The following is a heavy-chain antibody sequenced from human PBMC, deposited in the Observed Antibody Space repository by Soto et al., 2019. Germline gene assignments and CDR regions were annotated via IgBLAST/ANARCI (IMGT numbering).Heavy chain of an antibody. D-gene: IGHD3-9*01. CDR3: AREDYDILTGPPGYFDY. Sequence: QVQLQESGPGLVKPSQTLSLTCTVSGGSISSGDYYWSWIRQPPGKGLEWIGYIYYSGSTYYNPSLKSRVTISVDTSKNQFSLKLSSVTAADTAVYYCAREDYDILTGPPGYFDYWGQGTLVTVSS. J-gene: IGHJ4*02. V-gene: IGHV4-30-4*01. CDR1: GGSISSGDYY. CDR2: IYYSGST.